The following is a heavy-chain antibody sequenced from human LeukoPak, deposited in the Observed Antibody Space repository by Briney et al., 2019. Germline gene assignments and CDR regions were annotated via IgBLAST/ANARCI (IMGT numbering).Heavy chain of an antibody. V-gene: IGHV3-48*03. D-gene: IGHD1-7*01. CDR1: GFTFGDYS. J-gene: IGHJ3*02. Sequence: LPGGSLRLSCTASGFTFGDYSMNWVRQAPGKGLEWVSYISSSGSTISYADSVKGRFTISRDNAKNSLYLQMNTLRAEDTAVYYCARVLPLGLRGGAFDIWGQGTRVTISS. CDR2: ISSSGSTI. CDR3: ARVLPLGLRGGAFDI.